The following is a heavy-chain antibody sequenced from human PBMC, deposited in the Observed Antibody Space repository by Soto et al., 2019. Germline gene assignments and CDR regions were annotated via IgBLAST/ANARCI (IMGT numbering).Heavy chain of an antibody. CDR2: IYPADSDT. D-gene: IGHD6-13*01. J-gene: IGHJ4*02. CDR1: GYSFTSYW. Sequence: GESLKISCKGSGYSFTSYWIGWVRQMPGKGLEWMGIIYPADSDTRYSPSFQGQVTISADKSISTAYLQWSSLKASDTAMYYCARLGDSSSSSGSIFYWGQGTLVTVSS. V-gene: IGHV5-51*01. CDR3: ARLGDSSSSSGSIFY.